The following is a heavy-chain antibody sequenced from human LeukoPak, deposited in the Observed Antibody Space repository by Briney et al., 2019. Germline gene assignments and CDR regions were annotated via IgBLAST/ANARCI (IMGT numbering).Heavy chain of an antibody. Sequence: VASVKVSCKASGGTFSSFAISCVRQAPGRGLEWVGEVIPIFGPANYAQKFQGRVTVTADESTSTAYMELSSLRSEDTAVYYCAVIVVVPAATSTNWFDPWGQGTLVSVSS. V-gene: IGHV1-69*01. J-gene: IGHJ5*02. CDR1: GGTFSSFA. CDR2: VIPIFGPA. CDR3: AVIVVVPAATSTNWFDP. D-gene: IGHD2-2*01.